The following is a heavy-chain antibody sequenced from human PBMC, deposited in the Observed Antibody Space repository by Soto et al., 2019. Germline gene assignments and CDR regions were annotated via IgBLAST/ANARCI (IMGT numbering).Heavy chain of an antibody. V-gene: IGHV1-69*13. CDR2: IIPIFGTA. CDR1: GGTLSNYA. CDR3: AGERGRVVANLFDY. J-gene: IGHJ4*02. Sequence: ASVKVSCKASGGTLSNYAISWVRQAPGQGLEWMGGIIPIFGTANYAQKFQGRVTITADESTSTAYMELSSLRSENTADHYSAGERGRVVANLFDYWRQGTLVTVSS. D-gene: IGHD6-19*01.